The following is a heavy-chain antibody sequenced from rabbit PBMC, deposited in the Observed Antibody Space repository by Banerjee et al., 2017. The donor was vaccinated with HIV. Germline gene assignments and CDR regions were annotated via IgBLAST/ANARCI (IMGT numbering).Heavy chain of an antibody. CDR2: IDTNDGDT. D-gene: IGHD6-1*01. V-gene: IGHV1S45*01. CDR3: ARRYDGYDYGTDL. Sequence: LEESGGGLVKPGGTLTLTCTVSGFSFSSNWICWVRQAPGKGLEWIACIDTNDGDTDYANWPKGRFTISKTSSTTVTLQMTSLTAADTATYFCARRYDGYDYGTDLWGPGTLVTVS. J-gene: IGHJ6*01. CDR1: GFSFSSNW.